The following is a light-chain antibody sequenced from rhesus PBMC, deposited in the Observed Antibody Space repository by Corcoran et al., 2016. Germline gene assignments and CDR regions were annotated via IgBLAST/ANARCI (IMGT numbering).Light chain of an antibody. CDR2: EFS. Sequence: QAAPTQSPSVSRSPGKSVTISCTGTSSDIGGYNRVSWYQQHPGKAPKLMIYEFSKRPSGVSDRFSGSKSGNTASLTISGLQAEDEADYYCSSYASSSTYIFGAGTRRTVL. CDR1: SSDIGGYNR. CDR3: SSYASSSTYI. V-gene: IGLV2-13*03. J-gene: IGLJ1*01.